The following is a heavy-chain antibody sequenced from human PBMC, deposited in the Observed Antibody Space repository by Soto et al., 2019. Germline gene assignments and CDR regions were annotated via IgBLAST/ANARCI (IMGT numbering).Heavy chain of an antibody. Sequence: EVQLVESGGGLVQPGGSLRLSCAASGFTFSSYSMNWVRQAPGKGLEWVSYISSSSSTIYYADSVKGRFTISRDNAKNSLYLQMNSLRDEDTAVYYCARGGAYPFLEWLLYANYFDYWGQGTLVTVSS. CDR1: GFTFSSYS. CDR2: ISSSSSTI. CDR3: ARGGAYPFLEWLLYANYFDY. D-gene: IGHD3-3*02. J-gene: IGHJ4*02. V-gene: IGHV3-48*02.